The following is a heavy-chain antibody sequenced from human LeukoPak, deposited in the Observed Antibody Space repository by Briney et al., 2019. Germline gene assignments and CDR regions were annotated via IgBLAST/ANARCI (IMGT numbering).Heavy chain of an antibody. V-gene: IGHV3-23*01. CDR3: AKSGYHRFDY. D-gene: IGHD5-12*01. Sequence: QTGGSLRLSCAASGFTFSSSAMSWVRQAPGKGLEWVSSISGSGSGGSTYYADSVKGRFTISRDNSKNTLYLQMNSLRVEDTAVYYCAKSGYHRFDYWGQGTLVTVSS. J-gene: IGHJ4*02. CDR2: ISGSGSGGST. CDR1: GFTFSSSA.